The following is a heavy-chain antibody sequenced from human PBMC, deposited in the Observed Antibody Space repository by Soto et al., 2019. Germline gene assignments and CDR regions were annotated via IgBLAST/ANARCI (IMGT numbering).Heavy chain of an antibody. J-gene: IGHJ6*02. CDR1: GYTFTSYA. Sequence: ASVKVSCKASGYTFTSYAMHWVRQAPGQRLEWMGWINAGNGNTKYSQKFQGRVTISRDTSASRAYMELSSLRSEDTAVYYCARMGGYYYGLDVWGQGTTVTFSS. CDR2: INAGNGNT. V-gene: IGHV1-3*01. D-gene: IGHD2-15*01. CDR3: ARMGGYYYGLDV.